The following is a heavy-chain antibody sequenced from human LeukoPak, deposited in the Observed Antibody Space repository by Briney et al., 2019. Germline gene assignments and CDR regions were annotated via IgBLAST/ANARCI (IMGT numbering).Heavy chain of an antibody. D-gene: IGHD1-1*01. Sequence: GESLKISCKGFGYAFSSHWIGWVRQKPGEGVEWVGITYPDDADTRYSPSLQGHVTISADKSVSTAYMQWGSLMTSDNAIYYCARLSNWNHFDYWGQGTLVTVSS. V-gene: IGHV5-51*01. CDR2: TYPDDADT. CDR1: GYAFSSHW. CDR3: ARLSNWNHFDY. J-gene: IGHJ4*02.